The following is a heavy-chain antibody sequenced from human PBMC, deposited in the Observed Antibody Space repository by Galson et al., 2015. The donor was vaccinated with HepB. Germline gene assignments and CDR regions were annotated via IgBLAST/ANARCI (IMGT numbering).Heavy chain of an antibody. V-gene: IGHV4-59*01. Sequence: SETLSLTCFVSGGSISSYYWSWIRQPPGKGLEWIGYIYYSGSTNYNPSLKSRVTISVDTSKNQFSLKLSSVTAADTAVYYCARGGYSYGYYYYGMDVWGQGTTVTVSS. J-gene: IGHJ6*02. CDR2: IYYSGST. CDR1: GGSISSYY. CDR3: ARGGYSYGYYYYGMDV. D-gene: IGHD5-18*01.